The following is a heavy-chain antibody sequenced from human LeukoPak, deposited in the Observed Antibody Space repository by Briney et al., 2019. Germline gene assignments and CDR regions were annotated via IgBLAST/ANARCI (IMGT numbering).Heavy chain of an antibody. V-gene: IGHV3-20*01. J-gene: IGHJ6*04. Sequence: GGSLRLSCAASYSTINDFGMWWVRQAPGKGLEWVSGINWNGGSTGYADSVKGRFTISRDNAKNSLYLQMNSLRAEDTALYHCASSCSSTSCYGRDVWGKGTTVTVSS. CDR1: YSTINDFG. CDR2: INWNGGST. D-gene: IGHD2-2*01. CDR3: ASSCSSTSCYGRDV.